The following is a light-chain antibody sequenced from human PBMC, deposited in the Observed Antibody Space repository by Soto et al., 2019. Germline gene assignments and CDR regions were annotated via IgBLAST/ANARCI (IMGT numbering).Light chain of an antibody. J-gene: IGKJ1*01. CDR1: QSISSW. Sequence: DIQMTQSPSTLSASVGXRVTITCRASQSISSWLAWYQQKPGKAPKLLIYKASSLESGVPSRFSGSGSGTEFTLTISSLQPDDFPTYYCQKYNSPWTFGQGTKGDIK. V-gene: IGKV1-5*03. CDR3: QKYNSPWT. CDR2: KAS.